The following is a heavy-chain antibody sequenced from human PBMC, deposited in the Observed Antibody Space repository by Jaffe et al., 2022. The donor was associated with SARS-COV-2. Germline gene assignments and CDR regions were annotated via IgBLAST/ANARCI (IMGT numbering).Heavy chain of an antibody. Sequence: EVQLVESGGGLVKPGGSLRLSCAASGFTFSNAWMSWVRQAPGKGLEWVGRIKSKTDGGTTDYAAPVKGRFTISRDDSKNTLYLQMNSLKTEDTAVYYCTPGGKKLDNYYDSSGYSVDYWGQGTLVTVSS. CDR1: GFTFSNAW. CDR3: TPGGKKLDNYYDSSGYSVDY. D-gene: IGHD3-22*01. J-gene: IGHJ4*02. CDR2: IKSKTDGGTT. V-gene: IGHV3-15*01.